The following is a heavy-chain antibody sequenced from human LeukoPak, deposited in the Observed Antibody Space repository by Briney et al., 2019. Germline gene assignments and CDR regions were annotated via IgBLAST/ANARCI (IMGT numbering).Heavy chain of an antibody. CDR2: TNHSGST. CDR3: ARVYSGSWYLVPLSRYYYMDV. V-gene: IGHV4-34*01. Sequence: PSETLSLTCAVYGGSFSGYYWSWIRQPPGKGLEWIGETNHSGSTNYNPSLKSRVTISVDTSKNQFSLKLSSVTAADTAVYYCARVYSGSWYLVPLSRYYYMDVWGKGTTVTVSS. D-gene: IGHD6-13*01. CDR1: GGSFSGYY. J-gene: IGHJ6*03.